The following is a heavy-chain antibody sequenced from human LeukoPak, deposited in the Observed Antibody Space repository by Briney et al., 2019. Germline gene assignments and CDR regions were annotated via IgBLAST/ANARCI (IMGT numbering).Heavy chain of an antibody. J-gene: IGHJ4*02. CDR1: GFTFSSYG. CDR3: VPSFSGSFV. V-gene: IGHV3-30*03. D-gene: IGHD3-10*01. Sequence: PGGSLRLSCAASGFTFSSYGMKWVRQAPGKGGEWVAVISDDGSDKYYGDSVQGRFTISRDDSENTLFLEMKSLRAEDTAVYYCVPSFSGSFVWGQGTPVTVSS. CDR2: ISDDGSDK.